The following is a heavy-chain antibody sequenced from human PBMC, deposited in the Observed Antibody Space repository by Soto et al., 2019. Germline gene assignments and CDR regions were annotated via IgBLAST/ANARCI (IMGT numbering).Heavy chain of an antibody. CDR2: IWYDGSNK. CDR1: GFTFSSYG. Sequence: GGSLRLSCAASGFTFSSYGMHWVRQAPGKGLEWVAVIWYDGSNKYYADSVKGRFTISRDNSKNTLYLQMNSLRAEDTAVYYCARVTYYDFWSGYYGPDYYYGMDVWGQGTTVTVSS. D-gene: IGHD3-3*01. J-gene: IGHJ6*02. CDR3: ARVTYYDFWSGYYGPDYYYGMDV. V-gene: IGHV3-33*01.